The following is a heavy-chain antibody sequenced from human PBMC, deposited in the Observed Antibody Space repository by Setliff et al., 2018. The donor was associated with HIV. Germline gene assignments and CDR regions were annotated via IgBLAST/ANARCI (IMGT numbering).Heavy chain of an antibody. Sequence: SVKVSCKASGGTFSNYAISWVRQAPGQGLEWMGGIIPIFGSTKYAQKFQDRVTITADESTYTADMDLSSLRSEDTAVYYCAMTTVTTWGGGDEGYFELWGRGTLVTVSS. V-gene: IGHV1-69*13. J-gene: IGHJ2*01. CDR1: GGTFSNYA. D-gene: IGHD4-17*01. CDR2: IIPIFGST. CDR3: AMTTVTTWGGGDEGYFEL.